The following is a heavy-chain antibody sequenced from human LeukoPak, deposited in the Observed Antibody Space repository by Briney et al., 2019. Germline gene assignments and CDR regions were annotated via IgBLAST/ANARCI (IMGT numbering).Heavy chain of an antibody. D-gene: IGHD6-19*01. J-gene: IGHJ4*02. V-gene: IGHV3-11*01. CDR1: GFTFSDYY. Sequence: GGSLRLSCAASGFTFSDYYMAWIRQAPGEGLEWVSYITDSGGSMYYTDSVKGRFTISRDNAKNSLYLQVNNLRDEDTAVYYCARDLAVAGYWGQGTLVTVSS. CDR3: ARDLAVAGY. CDR2: ITDSGGSM.